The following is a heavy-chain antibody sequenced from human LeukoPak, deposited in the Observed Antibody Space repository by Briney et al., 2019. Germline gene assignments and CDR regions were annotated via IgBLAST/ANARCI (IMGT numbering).Heavy chain of an antibody. D-gene: IGHD6-13*01. CDR2: IYYSGST. J-gene: IGHJ6*03. CDR3: ARQGYSSSWYGGESYYYMDV. Sequence: SETLSLTCTVSGGSISSSSYYWGWIRQPPGKGLEWIGSIYYSGSTYYNPSLKSRVTISVDTSKNQFSLKLRSVTAADTAVYYCARQGYSSSWYGGESYYYMDVWGKGTTVTVSS. CDR1: GGSISSSSYY. V-gene: IGHV4-39*01.